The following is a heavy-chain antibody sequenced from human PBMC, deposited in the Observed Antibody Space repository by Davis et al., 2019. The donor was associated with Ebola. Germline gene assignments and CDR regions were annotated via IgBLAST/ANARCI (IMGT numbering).Heavy chain of an antibody. CDR1: GFTFSRYS. Sequence: PGGSLRLSCAASGFTFSRYSMNWVRQAPGKGLEWVSSISNSSSYINYVDSVKGRFTISRDNAKNSLYLQMNSLRAEDTAVYYCARDKHVYYDFWSGYGIHDAFDIWGQGTMVTVSS. D-gene: IGHD3-3*01. CDR2: ISNSSSYI. J-gene: IGHJ3*02. CDR3: ARDKHVYYDFWSGYGIHDAFDI. V-gene: IGHV3-21*01.